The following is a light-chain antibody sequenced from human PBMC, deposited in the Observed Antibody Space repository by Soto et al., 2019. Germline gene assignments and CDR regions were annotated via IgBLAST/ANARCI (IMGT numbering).Light chain of an antibody. J-gene: IGKJ1*01. CDR2: GAS. CDR1: QSVTNSF. V-gene: IGKV3-20*01. Sequence: EIVLAQSPGTLSLSPGERATLSCRASQSVTNSFLAWYQQKPGQAPRLLIYGASRRATGIPDRFTGSGSGTDFSLTSSRVEPEDFAVYYCQQCVSSPWAFGQGTKVEI. CDR3: QQCVSSPWA.